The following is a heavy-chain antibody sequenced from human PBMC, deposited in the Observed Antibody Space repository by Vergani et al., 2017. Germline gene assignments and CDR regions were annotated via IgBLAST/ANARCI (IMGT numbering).Heavy chain of an antibody. J-gene: IGHJ3*02. CDR1: GDSVSSNSAA. V-gene: IGHV6-1*01. CDR3: ARVPRRLYFDWPDDAFDI. CDR2: TYYRSKWYN. Sequence: QVQLQQSGPGLVKPSQTLSLTCAISGDSVSSNSAAWNWIRQSPSRGLEWLGRTYYRSKWYNDYAVSVKSRITINPDTSKNQFSLQLNSVTPEDTAVYYCARVPRRLYFDWPDDAFDIWGQGTMVTVSS. D-gene: IGHD3-9*01.